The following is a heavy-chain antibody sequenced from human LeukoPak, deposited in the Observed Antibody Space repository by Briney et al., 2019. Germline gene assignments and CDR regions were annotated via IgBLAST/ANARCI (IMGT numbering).Heavy chain of an antibody. D-gene: IGHD1-1*01. CDR2: INGDGGST. V-gene: IGHV3-43*02. CDR1: GFTFDDYA. Sequence: GGSLRLSCAASGFTFDDYAMHWVRHAPGKGLDWVSLINGDGGSTYYADSVQGRFTISRDNSKNSLYLQMNSLRTEDTALYYCAKDKLERRGIFDYWGQGTLVTVSS. J-gene: IGHJ4*02. CDR3: AKDKLERRGIFDY.